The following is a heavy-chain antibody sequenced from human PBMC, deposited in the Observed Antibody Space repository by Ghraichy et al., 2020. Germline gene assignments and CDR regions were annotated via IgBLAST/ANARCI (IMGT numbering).Heavy chain of an antibody. D-gene: IGHD2-8*01. Sequence: GGSLRLSCAASGFTFSSCWMTWVRQAPGKGLEWVAIIKDDGSERYYVDSVKGRFTISRDKAKNSLYLQMDSLRAEDTAVYYCARVGYWYAFDYWGQGTPVTVSS. CDR2: IKDDGSER. V-gene: IGHV3-7*01. J-gene: IGHJ4*02. CDR1: GFTFSSCW. CDR3: ARVGYWYAFDY.